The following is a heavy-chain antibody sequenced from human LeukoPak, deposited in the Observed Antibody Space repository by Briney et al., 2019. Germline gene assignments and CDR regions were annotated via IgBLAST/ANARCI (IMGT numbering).Heavy chain of an antibody. CDR3: ARDSGGINSFDY. CDR1: GFTFSDYY. J-gene: IGHJ4*02. V-gene: IGHV3-11*05. Sequence: GGSLRLSCAASGFTFSDYYMSWIRQAPGKGLEWISYISSSSTYTNYADSVKGRFTISRDNAQNTLYLQMNSLRAEDTAVYYCARDSGGINSFDYWGQGTLVTVSS. D-gene: IGHD3-10*01. CDR2: ISSSSTYT.